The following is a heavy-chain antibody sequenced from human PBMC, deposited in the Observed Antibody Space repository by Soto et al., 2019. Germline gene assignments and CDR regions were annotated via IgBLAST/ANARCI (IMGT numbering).Heavy chain of an antibody. CDR1: GGTFSSYA. CDR3: AREGRTVNYDILTGYSLNYYYYGMDV. J-gene: IGHJ6*02. CDR2: IIPIFGTA. D-gene: IGHD3-9*01. Sequence: QVQLVQSGAEVKKPGSSVKVSCKASGGTFSSYAISWVRQAPGQGLEWMGGIIPIFGTANYAQKFQGRVTITADESTSTAYMELSSLRSEDTAVYYCAREGRTVNYDILTGYSLNYYYYGMDVWGQGTTVTVSS. V-gene: IGHV1-69*01.